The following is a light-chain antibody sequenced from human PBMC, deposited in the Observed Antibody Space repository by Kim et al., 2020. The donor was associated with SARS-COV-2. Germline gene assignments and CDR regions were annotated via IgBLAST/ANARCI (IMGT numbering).Light chain of an antibody. CDR1: NSGSRS. J-gene: IGLJ3*02. V-gene: IGLV3-21*04. CDR2: YDT. Sequence: LAPEKTTRITCGGNNSGSRSVHWYQQKPGQAPVVVTYYDTDRPSGIPERFSGSNSGNTATLTISRAEAGDEADYYCQVWDGSSVVFGGGTQLTVL. CDR3: QVWDGSSVV.